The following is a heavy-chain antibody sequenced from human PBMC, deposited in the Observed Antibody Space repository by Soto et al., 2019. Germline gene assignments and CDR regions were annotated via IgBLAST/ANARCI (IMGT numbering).Heavy chain of an antibody. D-gene: IGHD3-3*01. CDR1: GGSISSGDYH. V-gene: IGHV4-30-4*01. J-gene: IGHJ5*02. CDR2: IYYSGST. Sequence: PSETLSLTCTVSGGSISSGDYHWSWIRQPPGKGLEWIGYIYYSGSTYYNPSLKSRVTISVDTSKNQFSLKLSSVTAADTAVYYCAREPRFLEWFYWFDPWGQGTLVTVS. CDR3: AREPRFLEWFYWFDP.